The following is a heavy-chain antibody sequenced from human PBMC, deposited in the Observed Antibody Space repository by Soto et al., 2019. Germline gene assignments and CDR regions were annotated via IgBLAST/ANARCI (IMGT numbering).Heavy chain of an antibody. CDR3: AREAGSGIYYPEDF. J-gene: IGHJ4*02. CDR2: ISAYNGDT. D-gene: IGHD1-26*01. V-gene: IGHV1-18*04. Sequence: QVQLVQSGAEVKKPGASVKVSCKASGYTFTDYAITWVRQAPGQGLEWMGWISAYNGDTDYAQKFQGRVTMTTDTSTSTAYMELSSLSSDDTAVYYCAREAGSGIYYPEDFWGQGTLVIVSS. CDR1: GYTFTDYA.